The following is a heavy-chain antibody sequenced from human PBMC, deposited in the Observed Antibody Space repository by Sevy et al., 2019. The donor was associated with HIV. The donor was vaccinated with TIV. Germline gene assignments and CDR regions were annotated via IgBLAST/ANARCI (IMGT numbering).Heavy chain of an antibody. CDR3: ARVSVDTNFYGMDV. Sequence: GGSLRLSCAASGFTFSSYEMNWVRQAPGKGLEWVSYISSSGSPIYYADSVKGRFTISRGNAKNSLYLQMNSLRAEDTAVYYCARVSVDTNFYGMDVWGQGTTVTVSS. CDR1: GFTFSSYE. CDR2: ISSSGSPI. V-gene: IGHV3-48*03. J-gene: IGHJ6*02. D-gene: IGHD5-18*01.